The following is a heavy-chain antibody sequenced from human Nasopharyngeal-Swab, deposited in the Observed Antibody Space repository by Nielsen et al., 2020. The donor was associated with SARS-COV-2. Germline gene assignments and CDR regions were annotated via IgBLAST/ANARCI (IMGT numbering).Heavy chain of an antibody. J-gene: IGHJ6*02. Sequence: SETLSLTCTVSSGSITSGNYNWDWIRQPPGKGLEWIGSIHYGGTTYYNSSLKSRVTISIDTSKSQFSLNLYSVTAADTAVYYCARRNWNYVYYYGMDVWGQGTTVTVSS. CDR1: SGSITSGNYN. V-gene: IGHV4-39*07. CDR2: IHYGGTT. D-gene: IGHD1-7*01. CDR3: ARRNWNYVYYYGMDV.